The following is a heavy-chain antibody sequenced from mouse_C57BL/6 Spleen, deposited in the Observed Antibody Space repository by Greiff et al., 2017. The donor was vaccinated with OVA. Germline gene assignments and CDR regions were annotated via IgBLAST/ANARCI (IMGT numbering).Heavy chain of an antibody. V-gene: IGHV1-15*01. Sequence: QVQLQQSGAELVRPGASVTLSCKASGYTFTDYEMHWVKQTPVHGLEWIGAIDPETGGTAYNQKFKGKAILTADKSSSTACMELRSLTSEDSAVYYCTASNYGVGAMDYWGQGTSVTVSS. CDR2: IDPETGGT. CDR1: GYTFTDYE. D-gene: IGHD2-5*01. J-gene: IGHJ4*01. CDR3: TASNYGVGAMDY.